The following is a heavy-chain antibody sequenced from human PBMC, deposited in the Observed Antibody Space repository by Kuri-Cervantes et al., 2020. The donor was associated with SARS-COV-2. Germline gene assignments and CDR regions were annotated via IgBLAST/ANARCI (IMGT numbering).Heavy chain of an antibody. CDR1: GFTFSSYG. V-gene: IGHV3-30*18. Sequence: GESLKISCAASGFTFSSYGMHWVRQAPGKGLEWVAVISFGGTNKYYADSVKGRFTTSRDNSKNTLYLQMNSLRAEDTAVYYCAKDRVRRGYSGYVILDYWGQGTLVTVSS. CDR2: ISFGGTNK. CDR3: AKDRVRRGYSGYVILDY. J-gene: IGHJ4*02. D-gene: IGHD5-12*01.